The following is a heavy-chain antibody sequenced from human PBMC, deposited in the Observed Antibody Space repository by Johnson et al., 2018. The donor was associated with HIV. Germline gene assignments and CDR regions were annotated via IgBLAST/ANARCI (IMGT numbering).Heavy chain of an antibody. V-gene: IGHV3-30*04. CDR2: ISYDASNK. Sequence: QVQLVESGGGVVQPGRSLRLSCAASAFTFSSYAMHWVRQAPGKGLEWVAVISYDASNKYYADSVKGRFTISRDNSNNTLFLQMNSLRSEDTAVYYCAKAQRNYRGASDIWGQGTRVTVSS. CDR1: AFTFSSYA. D-gene: IGHD1-7*01. J-gene: IGHJ3*02. CDR3: AKAQRNYRGASDI.